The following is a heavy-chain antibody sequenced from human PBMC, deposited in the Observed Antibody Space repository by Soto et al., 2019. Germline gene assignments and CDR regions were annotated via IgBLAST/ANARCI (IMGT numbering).Heavy chain of an antibody. CDR3: ARGLLYLDY. D-gene: IGHD3-10*01. V-gene: IGHV1-8*01. Sequence: ASVKVSCKASGYTFTTYDINWVRQATGQGLEWMGWMNSNSGNTAYAQKFQSRVTLTRNTSISTAYMELSSLRSEDTAVYYCARGLLYLDYWGQGTLVTVSS. CDR2: MNSNSGNT. J-gene: IGHJ4*02. CDR1: GYTFTTYD.